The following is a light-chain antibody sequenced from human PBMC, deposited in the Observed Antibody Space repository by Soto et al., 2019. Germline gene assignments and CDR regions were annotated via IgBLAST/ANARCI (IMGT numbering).Light chain of an antibody. Sequence: QSALTQPASVSGSPGQSITISCTGTSSDVGAYKYVSWYQHHPGKAPKLMIYDVSNRPSGVSNRFSGSKSGNTASLTISGLQAEDEADYYCSSYTGSSTPYVFGTGTKVTVL. V-gene: IGLV2-14*03. CDR3: SSYTGSSTPYV. CDR2: DVS. J-gene: IGLJ1*01. CDR1: SSDVGAYKY.